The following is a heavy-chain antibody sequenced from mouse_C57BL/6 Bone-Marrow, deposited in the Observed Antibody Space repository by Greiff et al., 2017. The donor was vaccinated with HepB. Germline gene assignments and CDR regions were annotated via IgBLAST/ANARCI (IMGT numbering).Heavy chain of an antibody. CDR2: IQPNSGST. CDR1: GYTFTSYW. Sequence: QVQPQQPGAEPVKSGATLKLSCKVSGYTFTSYWMHWVKKRPGPGLEWIGMIQPNSGSTNYNEKFKSKATLTVDKSSSTAYMQLSSVTAEDSAVYYCARWTRKEFAYWGQGTLVTVSA. CDR3: ARWTRKEFAY. V-gene: IGHV1-64*01. J-gene: IGHJ3*01.